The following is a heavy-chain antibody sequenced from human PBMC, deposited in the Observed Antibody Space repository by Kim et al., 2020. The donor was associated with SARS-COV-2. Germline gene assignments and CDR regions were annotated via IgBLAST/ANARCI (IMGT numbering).Heavy chain of an antibody. D-gene: IGHD3-22*01. Sequence: SGKGRFTISRNNAKNSLYLQMNSLRAEDTALYYCAKVHGFGSSGYYYIDYWGQGALVTVSS. J-gene: IGHJ4*02. CDR3: AKVHGFGSSGYYYIDY. V-gene: IGHV3-9*01.